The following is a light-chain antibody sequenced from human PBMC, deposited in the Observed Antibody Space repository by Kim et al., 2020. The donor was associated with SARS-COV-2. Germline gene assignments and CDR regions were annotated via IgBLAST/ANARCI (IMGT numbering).Light chain of an antibody. V-gene: IGLV10-54*01. CDR2: RNN. CDR3: SAWDSSLSAVV. J-gene: IGLJ2*01. Sequence: ATLTPTGNSTNGGTQGAACLQQHQGHPPKLLSYRNNNRPSGISERLSASRSGNTASLTITGLQPEDEADYYCSAWDSSLSAVVFGGGTQLTVL. CDR1: STNGGTQG.